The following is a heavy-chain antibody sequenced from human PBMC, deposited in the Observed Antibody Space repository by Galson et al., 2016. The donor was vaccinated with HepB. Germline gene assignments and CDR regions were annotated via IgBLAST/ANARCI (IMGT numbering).Heavy chain of an antibody. J-gene: IGHJ6*02. Sequence: DSVKGRFTISRDNSENTLYLQMNSLRAEDTAVYYCATPLGDCSGGTCYGGYFYGMDVWGQGTTVIVSS. V-gene: IGHV3-30*03. D-gene: IGHD2-15*01. CDR3: ATPLGDCSGGTCYGGYFYGMDV.